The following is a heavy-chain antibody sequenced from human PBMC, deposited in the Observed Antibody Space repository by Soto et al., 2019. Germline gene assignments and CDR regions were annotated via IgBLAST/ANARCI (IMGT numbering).Heavy chain of an antibody. Sequence: QVQLVQSGAEVKKPGSSVKVSCKASGGTFSSYAISWVRQAPGQGLEWMGGIIPIFGTANYAQKFQGRVTIXXAXAXXTAYMELSSLRSEDTAVYYCASWTTTRYYCSGMDVWGQGTTVTVSS. V-gene: IGHV1-69*12. J-gene: IGHJ6*02. CDR1: GGTFSSYA. CDR3: ASWTTTRYYCSGMDV. D-gene: IGHD1-1*01. CDR2: IIPIFGTA.